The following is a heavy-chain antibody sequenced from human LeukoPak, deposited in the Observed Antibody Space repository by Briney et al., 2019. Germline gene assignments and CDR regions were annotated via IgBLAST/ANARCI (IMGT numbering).Heavy chain of an antibody. V-gene: IGHV1-18*01. CDR1: GYTYTSYG. J-gene: IGHJ4*02. CDR2: INANNGNT. D-gene: IGHD6-13*01. Sequence: ASVKVSCKASGYTYTSYGITWVRQAPGQGLEWMGWINANNGNTNYAQNLQGRVTMTTDTSTSTAYMEMRSLRSDDTAVYYCARGPIAAAGDSWGQGTLVTVSS. CDR3: ARGPIAAAGDS.